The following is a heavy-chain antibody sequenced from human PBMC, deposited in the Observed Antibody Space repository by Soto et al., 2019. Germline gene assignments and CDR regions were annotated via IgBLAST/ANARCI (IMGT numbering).Heavy chain of an antibody. Sequence: PSETLSLTCTVSGGSISSSSYYWGWIRQPPGKGLEWIGSIYYSGSTYYNPSLKSRVTISVDTSKNQFSLKLSSVTAADTAVYYCARRIAAAGNNWFDPWGQGTRVTVSS. V-gene: IGHV4-39*01. D-gene: IGHD6-13*01. J-gene: IGHJ5*02. CDR3: ARRIAAAGNNWFDP. CDR1: GGSISSSSYY. CDR2: IYYSGST.